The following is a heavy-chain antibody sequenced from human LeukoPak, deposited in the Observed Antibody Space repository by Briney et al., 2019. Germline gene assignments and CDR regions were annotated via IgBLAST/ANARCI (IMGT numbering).Heavy chain of an antibody. D-gene: IGHD2-2*02. CDR2: ISSSSTYI. Sequence: GGSLRLSCAASGFTFSTYTMNWVRQAPGKGLEWVSSISSSSTYIYYADSVKGRFTISRDNAKNSLYLQMNSLRAEDTAVYYCASARWSRGVPAAIAGYYYYGMDVWGQGTTVTVSS. V-gene: IGHV3-21*01. J-gene: IGHJ6*02. CDR3: ASARWSRGVPAAIAGYYYYGMDV. CDR1: GFTFSTYT.